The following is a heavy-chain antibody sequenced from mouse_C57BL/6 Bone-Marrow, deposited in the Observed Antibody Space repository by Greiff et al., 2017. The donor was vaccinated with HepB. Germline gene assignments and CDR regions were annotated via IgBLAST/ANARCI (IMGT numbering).Heavy chain of an antibody. CDR3: ARSGGLRGAMDY. V-gene: IGHV1-63*01. J-gene: IGHJ4*01. Sequence: QVQLKQSGAELVRPGTSVKMSCKASGYTFTNYWIGWAKQRPGHGLEWIGDIYPGGGYTNYNEKFKGKATLTADKSSSTAYMQFSSLTSEDSAIYYCARSGGLRGAMDYWGQGTSVTVSS. D-gene: IGHD2-4*01. CDR1: GYTFTNYW. CDR2: IYPGGGYT.